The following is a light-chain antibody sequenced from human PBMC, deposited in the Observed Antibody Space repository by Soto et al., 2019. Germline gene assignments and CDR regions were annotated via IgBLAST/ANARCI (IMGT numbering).Light chain of an antibody. CDR1: QSVSSSY. J-gene: IGKJ5*01. Sequence: EIVLTQSPGTLSLSPGERATLSCRASQSVSSSYLAWYQQKPGQAPRLLIYAASSRATGIPDRFSGSGSGTDFTLTISRLEPEDFAVFYCQQYGSSPITFGQGTRLDIK. CDR3: QQYGSSPIT. V-gene: IGKV3-20*01. CDR2: AAS.